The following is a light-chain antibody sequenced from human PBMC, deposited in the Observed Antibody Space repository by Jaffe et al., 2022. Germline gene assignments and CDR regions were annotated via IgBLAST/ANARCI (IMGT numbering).Light chain of an antibody. CDR3: SAWDSSLSAWV. CDR2: RNN. Sequence: QAGLTQPPSVSKGLRQTATLTCTGNSNNVGDEGVAWMQQHQGHPPKLLSYRNNNRPSGISERLSASRSGNTASLTITGLQPEDEADYYCSAWDSSLSAWVFGGGTKLTVL. CDR1: SNNVGDEG. J-gene: IGLJ3*02. V-gene: IGLV10-54*01.